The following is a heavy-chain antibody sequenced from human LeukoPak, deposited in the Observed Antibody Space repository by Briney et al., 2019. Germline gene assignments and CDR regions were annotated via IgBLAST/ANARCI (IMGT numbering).Heavy chain of an antibody. Sequence: GRSLRLSCAASGFTFSSYDMHWVRQAPGKGLEWVAVISYDGSNKYYADSVKGRFTISRENSKNTLSLQMHSLRAEDTAVYYCAKSARFCTNDVCYTNYYYGMDVWGQGTTVTVSS. CDR1: GFTFSSYD. V-gene: IGHV3-30*18. D-gene: IGHD2-8*01. J-gene: IGHJ6*02. CDR3: AKSARFCTNDVCYTNYYYGMDV. CDR2: ISYDGSNK.